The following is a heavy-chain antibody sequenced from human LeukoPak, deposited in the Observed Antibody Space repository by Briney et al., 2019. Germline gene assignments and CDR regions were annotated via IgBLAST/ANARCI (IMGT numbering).Heavy chain of an antibody. V-gene: IGHV4-31*03. Sequence: SETLSLTCTVSGGSISSGGYYWSWIRQHPWKGLEWIGYIYYSGSTYYNPSLKSRVTISVGTSKNQFSLKLSSVTAADTAVYYCARVVKGVWFDPWGQGTLVTVSS. CDR2: IYYSGST. CDR3: ARVVKGVWFDP. D-gene: IGHD3-22*01. J-gene: IGHJ5*02. CDR1: GGSISSGGYY.